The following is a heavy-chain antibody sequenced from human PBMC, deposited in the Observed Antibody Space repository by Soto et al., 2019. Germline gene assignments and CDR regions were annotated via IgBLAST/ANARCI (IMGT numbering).Heavy chain of an antibody. J-gene: IGHJ6*02. V-gene: IGHV3-15*07. CDR3: IYLGSGAYKHGMDV. CDR1: GDTFVDAW. Sequence: EVQLVESGGGLVKPGGSLRLSCAVSGDTFVDAWMNWVRQSPGKALEWVGLIKSRLHGGTTDYAAPVKGRFTISRDDSINSLYLQMNSLKTEVTGVYECIYLGSGAYKHGMDVWGQGTTVTVSS. D-gene: IGHD2-15*01. CDR2: IKSRLHGGTT.